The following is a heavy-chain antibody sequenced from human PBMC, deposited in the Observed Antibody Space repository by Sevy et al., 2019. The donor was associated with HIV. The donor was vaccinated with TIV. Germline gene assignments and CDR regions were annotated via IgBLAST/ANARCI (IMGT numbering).Heavy chain of an antibody. CDR3: ARSGGYYNGAFDY. D-gene: IGHD3-10*01. V-gene: IGHV1-2*06. Sequence: ASVKVSCKTSGYTFTSYFMDWVRLAPGLGPEWMGRINPNSGDTNYAQKFEDRVTMTRDTSISTAYMELSSLRADDTAVYYCARSGGYYNGAFDYWGQGTLVTVSS. J-gene: IGHJ4*02. CDR1: GYTFTSYF. CDR2: INPNSGDT.